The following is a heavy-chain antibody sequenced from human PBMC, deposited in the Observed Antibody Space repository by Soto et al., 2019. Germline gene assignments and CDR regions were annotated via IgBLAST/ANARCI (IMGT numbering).Heavy chain of an antibody. Sequence: QVQLVESGGGVVQPGKSLRLSCAASGFAFSLYVIHWVRQTPGKGLEWVAVMWYDGSNKYYADSVKGRFTISRDNSKNTLYLEMNSLRAEDTAVYYCARGGGDYAFYFDYWGQGTLVTVSS. CDR1: GFAFSLYV. V-gene: IGHV3-33*01. J-gene: IGHJ4*02. CDR2: MWYDGSNK. D-gene: IGHD2-21*02. CDR3: ARGGGDYAFYFDY.